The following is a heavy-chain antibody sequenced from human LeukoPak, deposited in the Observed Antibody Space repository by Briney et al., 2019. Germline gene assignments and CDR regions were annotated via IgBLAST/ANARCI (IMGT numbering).Heavy chain of an antibody. V-gene: IGHV3-30*02. CDR2: IRYDGRNK. Sequence: GSLRLSCAASGVTFSNYGMHWVRQAPGKGMEGVAFIRYDGRNKYYADSVKGRFTISKDNSKNTLYLQMNSLSVEDTAVYYCAKDRRQSSGYLSYWGQGILVTVSS. D-gene: IGHD3-22*01. J-gene: IGHJ4*02. CDR1: GVTFSNYG. CDR3: AKDRRQSSGYLSY.